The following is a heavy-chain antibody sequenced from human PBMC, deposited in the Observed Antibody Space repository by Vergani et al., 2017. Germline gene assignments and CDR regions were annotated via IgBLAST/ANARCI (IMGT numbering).Heavy chain of an antibody. D-gene: IGHD6-13*01. V-gene: IGHV4-59*01. CDR3: ARGGRYSSYPRYYYMDV. CDR1: GGSISSYY. J-gene: IGHJ6*03. CDR2: IYYSGST. Sequence: QVQLQESGPGLVKPSETLSLTCTVSGGSISSYYWSWIRQPAGKGLEWIGYIYYSGSTNYNPSLKSRVTISVDTSKNQFSLKLSSVTAADTAVYYCARGGRYSSYPRYYYMDVWGKGTTVTVSS.